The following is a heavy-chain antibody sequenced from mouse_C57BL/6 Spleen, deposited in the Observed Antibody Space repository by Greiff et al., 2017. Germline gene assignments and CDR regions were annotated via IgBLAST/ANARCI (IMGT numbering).Heavy chain of an antibody. Sequence: QVQLQQPGAELVMPGASVKLSCKASGYTFTSYWMHWVKQRPGQGLEWIGEIDPSASYTNYNQKFKGKSTLTVDKSSSTAYMQLSSLTSEDAAVYYCARRYGYYLDYWGQGTTLTVSS. V-gene: IGHV1-69*01. CDR2: IDPSASYT. CDR1: GYTFTSYW. CDR3: ARRYGYYLDY. D-gene: IGHD2-14*01. J-gene: IGHJ2*01.